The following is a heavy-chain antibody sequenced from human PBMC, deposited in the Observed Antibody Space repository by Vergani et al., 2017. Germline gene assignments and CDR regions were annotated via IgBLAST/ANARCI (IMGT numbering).Heavy chain of an antibody. D-gene: IGHD6-13*01. CDR1: GGSFSGYY. Sequence: QVQLQQWGAGLLKPSETLSLTCAVYGGSFSGYYWSWIRQLPGKGLEWIGEINHSGSTNYNPSLKSRVTISVDTSKNQFSLKLSSVTAADTAVYYCARGWAAAGGNMYYIDDWGQGTLVTVSS. V-gene: IGHV4-34*01. J-gene: IGHJ4*02. CDR2: INHSGST. CDR3: ARGWAAAGGNMYYIDD.